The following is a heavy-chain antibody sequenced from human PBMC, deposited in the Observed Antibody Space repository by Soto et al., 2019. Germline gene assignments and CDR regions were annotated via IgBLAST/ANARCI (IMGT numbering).Heavy chain of an antibody. V-gene: IGHV3-30*18. J-gene: IGHJ3*02. Sequence: QVQLVESGGGVVQPGRSLRLSCAASGFTFSSYGMHWVRQAPGKGLEWVSVISDDGSNKYYADSVKGRFTISRDNSKKTLYLQMNSLRAEDTAVYYCAKMYIVVVPAAIPDAFDIWGQGTMVTVSS. CDR2: ISDDGSNK. CDR1: GFTFSSYG. D-gene: IGHD2-2*01. CDR3: AKMYIVVVPAAIPDAFDI.